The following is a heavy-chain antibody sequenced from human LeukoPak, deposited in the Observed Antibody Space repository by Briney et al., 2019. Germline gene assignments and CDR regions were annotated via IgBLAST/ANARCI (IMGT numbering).Heavy chain of an antibody. CDR3: ARDRDGEGYSDY. V-gene: IGHV3-30*01. Sequence: PGGSLRLSWAASGFTFSSYAMHWVRQAPGKGLEWVAVISYDGSNKYYADSVKGRFTISRDNSKNTLYLQMNSLRAEATAVYYCARDRDGEGYSDYWGQGTLVTVSS. D-gene: IGHD3-10*01. J-gene: IGHJ4*02. CDR2: ISYDGSNK. CDR1: GFTFSSYA.